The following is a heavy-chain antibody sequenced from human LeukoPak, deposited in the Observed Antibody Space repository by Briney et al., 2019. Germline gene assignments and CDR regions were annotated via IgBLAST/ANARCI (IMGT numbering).Heavy chain of an antibody. Sequence: GGSLRLSCAASEFTFSTYAMSWVRQAPGKGLEWVSLIYSGGSTYYADSVKGRFIHSRDNSKNTLYLQMNSLRAEDTAVYYCAMHTSGWPFYYYFDLWGRGTLVTVSS. J-gene: IGHJ2*01. D-gene: IGHD6-19*01. V-gene: IGHV3-66*01. CDR1: EFTFSTYA. CDR2: IYSGGST. CDR3: AMHTSGWPFYYYFDL.